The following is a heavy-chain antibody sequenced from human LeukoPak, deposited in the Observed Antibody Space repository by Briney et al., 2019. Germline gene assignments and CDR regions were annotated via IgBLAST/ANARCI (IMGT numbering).Heavy chain of an antibody. CDR1: GGTFTSYA. CDR2: IIPIFGTA. D-gene: IGHD2-15*01. CDR3: ARAAPYCSGCCCLSFYYYYYIDV. J-gene: IGHJ6*03. Sequence: SVKVSCKASGGTFTSYAISWVRQAPGQGLEWMGGIIPIFGTANYAQKFQGRVTITADKSTSTAYLELRSLRSEDTAVDYCARAAPYCSGCCCLSFYYYYYIDVWGKGTTVTVSS. V-gene: IGHV1-69*06.